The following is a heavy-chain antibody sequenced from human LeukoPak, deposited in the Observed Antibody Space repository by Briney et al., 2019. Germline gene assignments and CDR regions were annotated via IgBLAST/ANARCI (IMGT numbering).Heavy chain of an antibody. CDR2: IYYSGST. D-gene: IGHD3-10*01. J-gene: IGHJ5*02. V-gene: IGHV4-39*07. CDR3: ASDRRHYYGSGSYYSTPGGLDP. Sequence: SETLSFTGTVSGGSISSSSYYWGWIRQPPGKGLEWIGSIYYSGSTYYNPSLKSPVTISVDTSKNQFSLKLSSVTAAETAVYYCASDRRHYYGSGSYYSTPGGLDPWGQGTLVTVSS. CDR1: GGSISSSSYY.